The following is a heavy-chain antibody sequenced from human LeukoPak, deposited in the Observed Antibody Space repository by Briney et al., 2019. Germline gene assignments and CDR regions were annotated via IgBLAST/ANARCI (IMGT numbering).Heavy chain of an antibody. CDR2: IYTSGST. CDR1: GGSISSGSYY. CDR3: ARSAGVTSGQNWFDP. J-gene: IGHJ5*02. D-gene: IGHD2-21*02. Sequence: SETLSLTCTVSGGSISSGSYYWSWIRQPAGKGLEWIGRIYTSGSTNYNPSLKSRVTISVDTSKNQFSLKLSSVTAADTAVYYCARSAGVTSGQNWFDPWGQGTLVTVSS. V-gene: IGHV4-61*02.